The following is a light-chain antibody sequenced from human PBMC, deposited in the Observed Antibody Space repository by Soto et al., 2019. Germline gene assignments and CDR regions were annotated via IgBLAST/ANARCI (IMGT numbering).Light chain of an antibody. J-gene: IGLJ7*01. CDR1: SNDVGAFNY. V-gene: IGLV2-14*03. CDR3: SSYTTSNTWV. CDR2: GVS. Sequence: QSALTQPASMSGSPGQSITISCTGSSNDVGAFNYVSWYRHSPGEAPKVLIRGVSIRPSGVSIRFSASKSANTASLTISGLQAEDEALYYCSSYTTSNTWVFGGGTQLTVL.